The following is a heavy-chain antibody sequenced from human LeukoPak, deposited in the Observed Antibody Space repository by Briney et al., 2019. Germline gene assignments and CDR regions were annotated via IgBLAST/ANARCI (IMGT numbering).Heavy chain of an antibody. J-gene: IGHJ4*02. V-gene: IGHV3-30*18. CDR3: AKGFDWFFDY. D-gene: IGHD3-9*01. CDR1: GFTFSSYG. Sequence: GGSLRLSCAASGFTFSSYGMHWVRQAPGKGLEWVAVISYDGSNKYYADSVEGRFTISRDNSKNTLYLQMNSLRAEDTAVYYCAKGFDWFFDYWGQGTLVTVSS. CDR2: ISYDGSNK.